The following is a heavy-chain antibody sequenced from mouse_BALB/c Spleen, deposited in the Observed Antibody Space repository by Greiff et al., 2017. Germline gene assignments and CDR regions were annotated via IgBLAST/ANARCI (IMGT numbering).Heavy chain of an antibody. V-gene: IGHV1-69*01. CDR1: GYTFTDYW. CDR2: IDTSDSYT. CDR3: ARGGPLYYDYLDY. Sequence: QVQLQQPGAELVMPGASVKMSCKASGYTFTDYWMHWVKQRPGQGLEWIGAIDTSDSYTSYNQKFKGKATLTVDESSSTAYMQLSSLTSEDSAVYYCARGGPLYYDYLDYWGQGTTLTVSS. D-gene: IGHD2-4*01. J-gene: IGHJ2*01.